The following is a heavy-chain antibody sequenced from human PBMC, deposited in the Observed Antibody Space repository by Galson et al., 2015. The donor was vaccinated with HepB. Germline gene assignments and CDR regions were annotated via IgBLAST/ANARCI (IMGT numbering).Heavy chain of an antibody. D-gene: IGHD1-1*01. CDR3: VRESHTAATTFDF. J-gene: IGHJ4*02. Sequence: RLSCAASGFSFSRFGMHWVRQTPDKRLEWLAVIWHDGTNQYYADSVEGRFTISRDNSKNTLFLQMNSLRAEDTALYYCVRESHTAATTFDFWGQGTLVIVSS. CDR2: IWHDGTNQ. CDR1: GFSFSRFG. V-gene: IGHV3-33*01.